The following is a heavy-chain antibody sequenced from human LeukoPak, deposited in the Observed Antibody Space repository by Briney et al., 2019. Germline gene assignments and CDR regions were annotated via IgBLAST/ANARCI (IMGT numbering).Heavy chain of an antibody. J-gene: IGHJ2*01. V-gene: IGHV3-74*01. CDR3: ARDGSIASSRLYWYFDL. Sequence: GGSLRLSCAASGFTFSSYWMHWVRQDPGKGLVWVSRIDNDGSSTSYADSVKGRFTISRDNAKNTLYLQMNSLRAEDTAVYYCARDGSIASSRLYWYFDLWGRGTLVTVSS. D-gene: IGHD6-6*01. CDR1: GFTFSSYW. CDR2: IDNDGSST.